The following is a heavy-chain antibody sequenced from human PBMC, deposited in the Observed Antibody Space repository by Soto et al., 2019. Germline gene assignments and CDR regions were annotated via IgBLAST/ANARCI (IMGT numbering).Heavy chain of an antibody. Sequence: GASVKVSCKASGGTFSSYAISWVRQAPGQGLEWMGGIIPIFGTANYAQKFQGRVTITADKSTSTAYMELSSLRSEDTAVYYCARATDIVVVVAGTGYYYYGMDVWGPGTTLTV. CDR1: GGTFSSYA. CDR3: ARATDIVVVVAGTGYYYYGMDV. J-gene: IGHJ6*02. V-gene: IGHV1-69*06. D-gene: IGHD2-15*01. CDR2: IIPIFGTA.